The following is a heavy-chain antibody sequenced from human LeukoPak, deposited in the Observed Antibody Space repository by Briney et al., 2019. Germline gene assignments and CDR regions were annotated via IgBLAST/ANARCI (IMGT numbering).Heavy chain of an antibody. Sequence: PGGSLRLSCAASGFTFSRHWMHWVRQAPGKGLVWVSRMNSDGSSISYADSVKGRFTISRDNAKNTLYLQMNSLRAEDTAVYYCTRGDWGTYYNVDYWGQGTLVTVSS. V-gene: IGHV3-74*01. J-gene: IGHJ4*02. D-gene: IGHD3-10*01. CDR3: TRGDWGTYYNVDY. CDR1: GFTFSRHW. CDR2: MNSDGSSI.